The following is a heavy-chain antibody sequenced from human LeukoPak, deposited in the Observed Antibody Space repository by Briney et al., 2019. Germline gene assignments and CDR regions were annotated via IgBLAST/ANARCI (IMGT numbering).Heavy chain of an antibody. D-gene: IGHD3-22*01. Sequence: WVSLRLSCAASGIMFSRHGMSWVRQAPGKGLEWVSSISGSDGNTYYADSVKGRFTISRDNYKNTLYLQMSSLRAEDTAVYYCAKDPRPYNMIIVALDYWGQGTPVTVSS. V-gene: IGHV3-23*01. CDR1: GIMFSRHG. J-gene: IGHJ4*02. CDR3: AKDPRPYNMIIVALDY. CDR2: ISGSDGNT.